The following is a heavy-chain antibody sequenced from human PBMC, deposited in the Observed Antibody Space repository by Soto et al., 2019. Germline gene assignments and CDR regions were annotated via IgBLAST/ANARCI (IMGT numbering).Heavy chain of an antibody. J-gene: IGHJ6*02. CDR3: ARGHTGTTYYYYGMDV. CDR1: GFTFSSYG. CDR2: IWYDGSNK. Sequence: QVQLVESGGGVVQPGRSLRLSCAASGFTFSSYGMHWVRQAPGKGLEWVAVIWYDGSNKYYADSVKGRFTISRDNSKNTLYLQMNSLRAEDTAVYYCARGHTGTTYYYYGMDVWGQGTTVTVSS. V-gene: IGHV3-33*01. D-gene: IGHD4-17*01.